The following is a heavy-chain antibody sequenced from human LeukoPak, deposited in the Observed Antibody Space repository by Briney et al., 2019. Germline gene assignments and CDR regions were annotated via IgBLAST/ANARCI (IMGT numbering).Heavy chain of an antibody. V-gene: IGHV3-9*01. CDR1: GFIFGDYG. J-gene: IGHJ3*01. CDR3: ARASYYYDTSGLGAFDV. CDR2: INWNSDRI. Sequence: PGRSLRLSCAASGFIFGDYGMYWVRQAPGKGLEWVSGINWNSDRIGYADPVKGRFTISRDNAKNSLYMQMNSVRAEDTALYYCARASYYYDTSGLGAFDVWGQGTTVVVSS. D-gene: IGHD3-22*01.